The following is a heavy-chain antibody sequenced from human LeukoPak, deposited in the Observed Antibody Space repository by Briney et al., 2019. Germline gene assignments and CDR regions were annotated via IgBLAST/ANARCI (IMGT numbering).Heavy chain of an antibody. D-gene: IGHD1-26*01. CDR3: AKVLGKWELPPTLDY. CDR2: IRYDGSNK. Sequence: GGSLRLSCAASGFTFSSYGMHWVRQAPGKGLEWVAFIRYDGSNKYYADSVKGRFTISRDNSKNTLYLQMNSLRAEDTAVYYCAKVLGKWELPPTLDYWGQGTLVTVSS. CDR1: GFTFSSYG. J-gene: IGHJ4*02. V-gene: IGHV3-30*02.